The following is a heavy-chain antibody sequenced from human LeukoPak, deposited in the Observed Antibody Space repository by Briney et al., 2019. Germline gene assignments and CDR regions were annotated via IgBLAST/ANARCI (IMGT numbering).Heavy chain of an antibody. CDR1: GGSVSTKNY. J-gene: IGHJ1*01. CDR3: ARTTRVTPNGRAEYFED. V-gene: IGHV4-4*02. Sequence: SETLSLTCAVSGGSVSTKNYWTWVRQAPGKGLECIGEIFHSGSTNYNPSLKSRVTISVDTSKNQFSLKLSSVTAADTAVYYCARTTRVTPNGRAEYFEDWGQGTLVIVSS. CDR2: IFHSGST. D-gene: IGHD2-21*02.